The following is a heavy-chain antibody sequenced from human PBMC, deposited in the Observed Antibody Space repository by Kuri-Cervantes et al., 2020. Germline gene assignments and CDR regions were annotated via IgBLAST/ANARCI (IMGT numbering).Heavy chain of an antibody. V-gene: IGHV3-30-3*01. J-gene: IGHJ4*02. CDR1: GFTFSSYA. D-gene: IGHD1-14*01. Sequence: GESLKISCAASGFTFSSYAMHWVRQASGKGLEWVAVISYDGSNKYYADSVKGRFTISRDNSKNTLYLQMNSLRAEDTAVYYCARTGRVPFDYWGQGTLVTVSS. CDR2: ISYDGSNK. CDR3: ARTGRVPFDY.